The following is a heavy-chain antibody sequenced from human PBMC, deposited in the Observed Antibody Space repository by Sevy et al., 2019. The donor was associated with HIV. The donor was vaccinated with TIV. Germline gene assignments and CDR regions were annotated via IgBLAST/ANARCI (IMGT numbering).Heavy chain of an antibody. CDR1: GFTFDDYA. CDR3: ARTAAYYYGMDV. V-gene: IGHV3-9*01. CDR2: ISWNSGTI. Sequence: GGSLRLSCAASGFTFDDYAMHWVRQAPGKGLEWVSGISWNSGTIGYGGSVKGRFTISRDNAKNSLYLLMNSRGAEDTALYYCARTAAYYYGMDVWCQGTTVTVSS. D-gene: IGHD2-21*02. J-gene: IGHJ6*02.